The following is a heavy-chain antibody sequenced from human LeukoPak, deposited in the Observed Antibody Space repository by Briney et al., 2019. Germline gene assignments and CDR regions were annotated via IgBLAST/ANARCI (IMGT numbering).Heavy chain of an antibody. CDR3: ARGPYSYDSSGAFDI. J-gene: IGHJ3*02. D-gene: IGHD3-22*01. CDR1: GNSISSGYY. V-gene: IGHV4-38-2*02. CDR2: VYHSGST. Sequence: SETLSLTCTVSGNSISSGYYWDWIRQPPGKGLQWIGSVYHSGSTYYNPSLKSRITISVDTSKNQFSLKLSSVTAADTAVYFCARGPYSYDSSGAFDIWGQGTMVTVSS.